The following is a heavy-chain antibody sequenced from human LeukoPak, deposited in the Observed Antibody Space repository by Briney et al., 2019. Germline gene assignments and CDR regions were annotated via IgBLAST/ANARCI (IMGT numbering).Heavy chain of an antibody. CDR3: AKDRGDGYSYGYYFDY. CDR2: IKSKTDGGTT. J-gene: IGHJ4*02. CDR1: GFTFSNAW. Sequence: GGSLRLSCAASGFTFSNAWMSWVRQAPGKGLEWVGRIKSKTDGGTTDYAAPVKGRFTISRDDSKNTLYLQMNSLKTEDTAVYYCAKDRGDGYSYGYYFDYWGQGTLVTVSS. D-gene: IGHD5-18*01. V-gene: IGHV3-15*01.